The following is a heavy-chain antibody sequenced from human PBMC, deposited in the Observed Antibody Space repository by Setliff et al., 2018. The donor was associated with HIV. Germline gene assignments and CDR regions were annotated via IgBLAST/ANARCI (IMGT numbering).Heavy chain of an antibody. D-gene: IGHD3-16*01. CDR1: GASISSHF. Sequence: SETLSLTCTVSGASISSHFWSWIRQPPGKGLEWIGSIYYSGSTNYNPSLKSRVTISVVTSKNQFSLKLSSVTAADTAVYYCARGTLYYDYVWGTPFPFDYWGQGTLVTVSS. V-gene: IGHV4-59*11. J-gene: IGHJ4*02. CDR3: ARGTLYYDYVWGTPFPFDY. CDR2: IYYSGST.